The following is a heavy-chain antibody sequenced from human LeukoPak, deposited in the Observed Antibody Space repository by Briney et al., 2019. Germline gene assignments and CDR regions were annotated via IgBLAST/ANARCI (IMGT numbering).Heavy chain of an antibody. V-gene: IGHV3-21*05. Sequence: GGSLRLSCAASGFPFSTYSMNWIRQAPGKGLEWVSYISSSGDYIYYADSVKGRFTISRDNAKNSLYLQMSSLRAEDTAVYYCARENIDASGDYYTDYGMDVWGQGTTVTVSS. CDR3: ARENIDASGDYYTDYGMDV. CDR2: ISSSGDYI. CDR1: GFPFSTYS. D-gene: IGHD3-10*01. J-gene: IGHJ6*02.